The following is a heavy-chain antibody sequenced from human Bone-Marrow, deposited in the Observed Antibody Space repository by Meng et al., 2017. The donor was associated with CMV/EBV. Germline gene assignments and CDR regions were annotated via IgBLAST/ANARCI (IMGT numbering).Heavy chain of an antibody. Sequence: QVQLVQPGAGMKKPGASVKVSCTTSGFTFSDYYIHWVRQAPGQGLEWMGWVNSNNDATNYARKFQGRVSMTRDTSISTAHMELSRLMSDDTAVYYCAREGLRGPFDYWGQGTLVTVSS. CDR1: GFTFSDYY. D-gene: IGHD4-17*01. V-gene: IGHV1-2*02. CDR2: VNSNNDAT. J-gene: IGHJ4*02. CDR3: AREGLRGPFDY.